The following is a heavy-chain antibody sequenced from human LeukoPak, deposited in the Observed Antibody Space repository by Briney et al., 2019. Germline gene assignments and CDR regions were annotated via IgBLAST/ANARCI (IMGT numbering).Heavy chain of an antibody. CDR1: GFTFSSYG. J-gene: IGHJ4*02. CDR3: AKDSSSWYYFDY. CDR2: ISYDGSNK. V-gene: IGHV3-30*18. D-gene: IGHD6-13*01. Sequence: GRSLRLSCAASGFTFSSYGMHWVRQAPGKGLEWVAVISYDGSNKYYADSVKGRFTISRDNSKNTLYLQVNSLRAEDTAVYYCAKDSSSWYYFDYWGQGTLVTVSS.